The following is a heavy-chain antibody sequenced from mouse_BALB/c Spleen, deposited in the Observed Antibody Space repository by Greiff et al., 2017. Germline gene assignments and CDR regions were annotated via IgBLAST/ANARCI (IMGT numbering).Heavy chain of an antibody. Sequence: QVQLQQSGAELVRPGTSVKVSCKASGYAFTNYLIEWVKQRPGQGLEWIGVINPGSGGTNYNEKFKGKATLTADKSSSTAYMQLSSLTSDDSAVYFCATYYCSSFAMDYWGQGTSVTVSS. J-gene: IGHJ4*01. CDR2: INPGSGGT. D-gene: IGHD1-1*01. V-gene: IGHV1-54*01. CDR1: GYAFTNYL. CDR3: ATYYCSSFAMDY.